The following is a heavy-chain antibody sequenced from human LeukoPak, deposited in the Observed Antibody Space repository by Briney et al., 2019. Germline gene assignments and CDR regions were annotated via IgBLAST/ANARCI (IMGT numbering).Heavy chain of an antibody. CDR3: ARNKSTVNTSRHDAVHI. J-gene: IGHJ3*02. Sequence: SETLSLTCAVSGYSISIDYYWGWIRQPSGKGLEWIGSIYQSVSTYYNPSLKSRVTISVDTSKNQFSLKLSSVTAADMAVYYCARNKSTVNTSRHDAVHIWGQGTMVTVSS. D-gene: IGHD4-17*01. CDR2: IYQSVST. V-gene: IGHV4-38-2*01. CDR1: GYSISIDYY.